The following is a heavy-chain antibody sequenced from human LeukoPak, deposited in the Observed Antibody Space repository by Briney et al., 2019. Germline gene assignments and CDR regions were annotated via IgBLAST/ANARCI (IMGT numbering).Heavy chain of an antibody. CDR1: GGSISSYY. D-gene: IGHD5-12*01. J-gene: IGHJ4*02. Sequence: SETLSLTCTVSGGSISSYYWSWIRQPPGKGLEWGGYIYYSGSTNSNPSLKSRVTISVDTSKNQFSLKLSSVTAADTAVYYCARGGGYDYYFDYWGQGTLVTVSS. CDR2: IYYSGST. V-gene: IGHV4-59*01. CDR3: ARGGGYDYYFDY.